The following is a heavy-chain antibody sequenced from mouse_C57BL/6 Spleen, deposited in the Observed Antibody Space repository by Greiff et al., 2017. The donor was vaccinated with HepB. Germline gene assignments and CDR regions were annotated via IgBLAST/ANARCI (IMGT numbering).Heavy chain of an antibody. V-gene: IGHV1-82*01. CDR1: GYAFSSSW. Sequence: VQLQQSGPELVKPGASVKISCKASGYAFSSSWMNWVKQRPGKGLEWIGRIYPGDGDTNYNGKFKGKATLTADKSSSTAYMQLSSLTSEDSAVYFWVDYDGRAMDYWGQGTSVTVSS. D-gene: IGHD2-4*01. CDR2: IYPGDGDT. J-gene: IGHJ4*01. CDR3: VDYDGRAMDY.